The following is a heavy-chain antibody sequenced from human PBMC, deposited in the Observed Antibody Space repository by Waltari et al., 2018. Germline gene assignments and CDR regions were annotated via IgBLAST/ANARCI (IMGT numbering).Heavy chain of an antibody. CDR1: GGSFSGYY. Sequence: VQLQQWGAGLLKPSETLSLTCADYGGSFSGYYWSWIRPPPGKGLEGIGEINHSGSTNYNPSLKSRFTISVDTSKAQFSLELSSVTAAGTAVYYFARAFRVIAAAAPYGMDVWGQGTTVTVSS. V-gene: IGHV4-34*01. D-gene: IGHD6-13*01. CDR2: INHSGST. CDR3: ARAFRVIAAAAPYGMDV. J-gene: IGHJ6*02.